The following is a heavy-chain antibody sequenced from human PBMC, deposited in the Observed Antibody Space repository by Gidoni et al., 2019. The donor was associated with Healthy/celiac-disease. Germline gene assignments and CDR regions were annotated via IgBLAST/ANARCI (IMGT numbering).Heavy chain of an antibody. J-gene: IGHJ5*02. CDR2: IIPILGIA. D-gene: IGHD3-9*01. Sequence: QVQLVQSGAEVKKPGSSVKVSCKASGGTFSSYTISWVRQAPGQGLEWMGRIIPILGIANYAQKFQGRVTITADKSTSTAYMELSSLRSEDTAVYYCARDLNSNSYDNLDPWGQGTLVTVSS. CDR1: GGTFSSYT. CDR3: ARDLNSNSYDNLDP. V-gene: IGHV1-69*08.